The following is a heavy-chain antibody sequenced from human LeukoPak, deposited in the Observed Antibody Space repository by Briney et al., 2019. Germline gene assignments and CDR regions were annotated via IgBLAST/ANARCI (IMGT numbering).Heavy chain of an antibody. Sequence: GGSLRLSCAASGFTFSSHAMSWVRQAPGKGLEWVSVISGSGGSTYYADSVKGRFTISRDNSKNTLYLQMNSLRAEDTAVYYCAKAQYYYDSSGYYYEHLFDYWGQGTLVTVSS. CDR1: GFTFSSHA. J-gene: IGHJ4*02. CDR3: AKAQYYYDSSGYYYEHLFDY. CDR2: ISGSGGST. V-gene: IGHV3-23*01. D-gene: IGHD3-22*01.